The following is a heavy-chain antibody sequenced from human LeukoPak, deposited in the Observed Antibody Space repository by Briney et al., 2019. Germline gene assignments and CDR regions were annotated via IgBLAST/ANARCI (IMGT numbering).Heavy chain of an antibody. J-gene: IGHJ4*02. V-gene: IGHV3-23*01. CDR1: GFTFSSYA. Sequence: GGSLRLSCAASGFTFSSYAMSWVRQAPGKGLEWVSAISGSGGSTYYADSVKGRFTISRDNSKNTLYLQMNSLRAEDTAVYYCAKGFYDSSGYYTRIFDYWGQGTLVTVSS. CDR3: AKGFYDSSGYYTRIFDY. D-gene: IGHD3-22*01. CDR2: ISGSGGST.